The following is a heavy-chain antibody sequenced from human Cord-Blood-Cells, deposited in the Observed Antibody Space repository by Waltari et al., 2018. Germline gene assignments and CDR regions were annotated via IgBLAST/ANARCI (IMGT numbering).Heavy chain of an antibody. D-gene: IGHD2-21*01. V-gene: IGHV3-53*02. CDR1: GFTVSLNY. CDR2: IYSGGST. J-gene: IGHJ2*01. CDR3: ARDLAPYCGGDCYWYFDL. Sequence: EVQLVETGGGLIQHGGSMRLSCAASGFTVSLNYMSWVRQAPGKGLEWVSVIYSGGSTYYADSVKGRFTISRDNSKNTLYLQMNSLRAEDTAVYYCARDLAPYCGGDCYWYFDLWGRGTLVTVSS.